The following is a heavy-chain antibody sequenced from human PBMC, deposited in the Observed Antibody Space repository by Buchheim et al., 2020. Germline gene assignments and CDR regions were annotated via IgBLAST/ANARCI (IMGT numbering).Heavy chain of an antibody. V-gene: IGHV3-30*03. CDR1: GFTFRSYG. CDR2: ISSDGSYK. D-gene: IGHD1-26*01. Sequence: QVQLVESGGGVVQPGRSLRLSCAASGFTFRSYGIHWVRQAPGKGLEWVAVISSDGSYKYYADSVKGRFTISRDNSMNTLYLQMNSLRAEDTAVYYCARDHGASPDYWGQGTL. CDR3: ARDHGASPDY. J-gene: IGHJ4*02.